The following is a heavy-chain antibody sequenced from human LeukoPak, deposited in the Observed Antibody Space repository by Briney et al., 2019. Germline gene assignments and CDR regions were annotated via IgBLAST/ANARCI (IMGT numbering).Heavy chain of an antibody. V-gene: IGHV3-48*04. Sequence: PGGSLRLSCAASGFTFSSYSMNWVRQAPGKGLEWVSYISSSSSTIYYADSVKGRFTISRDNAKNSLYLQMNSLRAEDTAVYYCASPEYSSGWPFDYWGQGTLVTVSS. D-gene: IGHD6-19*01. CDR1: GFTFSSYS. J-gene: IGHJ4*02. CDR2: ISSSSSTI. CDR3: ASPEYSSGWPFDY.